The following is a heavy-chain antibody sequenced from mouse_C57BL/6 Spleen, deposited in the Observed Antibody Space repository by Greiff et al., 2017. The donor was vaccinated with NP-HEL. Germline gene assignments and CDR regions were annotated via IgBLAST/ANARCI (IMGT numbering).Heavy chain of an antibody. Sequence: EVMLVESGGGLVQPGGSLSLSCAASGFTFTDYYMSWVRQPPGKALEWLGFIRNKANGYTTEYSASVKGRFTISRDNSQSILYLQMNALRAEDSATYYCARSIGSSPKMDYWGQGTSVTVSS. D-gene: IGHD1-1*01. CDR3: ARSIGSSPKMDY. CDR2: IRNKANGYTT. V-gene: IGHV7-3*01. J-gene: IGHJ4*01. CDR1: GFTFTDYY.